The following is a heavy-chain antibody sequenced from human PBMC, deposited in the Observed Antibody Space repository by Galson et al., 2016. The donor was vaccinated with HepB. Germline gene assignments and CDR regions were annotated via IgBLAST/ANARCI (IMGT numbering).Heavy chain of an antibody. Sequence: SVKVSCKASGYTFTSYGISWVRQAPGQGLEWMGWISTYNGNTNYAQKLQGRVTMTTDTSTSTAYMELRSLRSDDTAVYYCAVPDYDILTGYYTFDYWGQGTLVTVSS. CDR1: GYTFTSYG. J-gene: IGHJ4*02. D-gene: IGHD3-9*01. CDR2: ISTYNGNT. V-gene: IGHV1-18*01. CDR3: AVPDYDILTGYYTFDY.